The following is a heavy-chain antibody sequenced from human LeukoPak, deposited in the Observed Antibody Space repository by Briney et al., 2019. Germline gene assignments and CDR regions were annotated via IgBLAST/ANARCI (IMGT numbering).Heavy chain of an antibody. CDR3: ARDILGFQGVATKGLDAFDI. J-gene: IGHJ3*02. D-gene: IGHD5-24*01. V-gene: IGHV4-34*01. Sequence: PSETLSLTCAVYGGSFSGYYWSWIRQPPGKGLEWIGEINHSGSTNYNPSLKSRVTISVDTSKNQFSLKLSSVTAADTAVYYCARDILGFQGVATKGLDAFDIWGQGTMVTVSS. CDR2: INHSGST. CDR1: GGSFSGYY.